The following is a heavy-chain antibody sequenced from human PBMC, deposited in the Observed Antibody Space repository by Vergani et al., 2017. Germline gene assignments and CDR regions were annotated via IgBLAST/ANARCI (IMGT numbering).Heavy chain of an antibody. J-gene: IGHJ6*03. D-gene: IGHD2-15*01. CDR1: GFTFSSYW. V-gene: IGHV3-74*01. CDR2: INSDGSST. CDR3: ARDRAPNCSGGSCYYYYYMDV. Sequence: EVQLVESGGGLVQPGGSLRLSCAASGFTFSSYWMHWVRQAPGKGLVWVSRINSDGSSTSYADSVKGRFTISRDNAKNTLYLQMNSLRAEDTAVYYCARDRAPNCSGGSCYYYYYMDVWGKGTTVTVSS.